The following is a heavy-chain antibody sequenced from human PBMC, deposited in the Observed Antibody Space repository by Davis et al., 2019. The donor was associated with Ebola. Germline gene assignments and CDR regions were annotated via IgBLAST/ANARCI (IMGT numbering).Heavy chain of an antibody. V-gene: IGHV1-8*01. D-gene: IGHD6-6*01. CDR2: MNPNSGNT. CDR1: GYTFTRYD. J-gene: IGHJ5*02. Sequence: SVTVSSKASGYTFTRYDSNWVRQATRQGLEWMGWMNPNSGNTGYAQKFQGRVTMTRNTSISTAYMELSSLRSEDTAVYYCARGRAVRPRFDWFDPWGQGTLVTVSS. CDR3: ARGRAVRPRFDWFDP.